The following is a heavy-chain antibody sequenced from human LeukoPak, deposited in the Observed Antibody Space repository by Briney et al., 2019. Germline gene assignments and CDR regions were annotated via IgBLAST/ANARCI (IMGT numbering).Heavy chain of an antibody. CDR3: ARDQSSGWGFDY. D-gene: IGHD6-25*01. Sequence: PGGSLRLSCAASGFTFSSYAMHWVRQAPGKGLEWVAVISYDGSNKYYADSVKGRFTISRDNSKNTLYLQMNSLRAEDAAMYYCARDQSSGWGFDYWGQGTLVTVSS. CDR2: ISYDGSNK. V-gene: IGHV3-30*04. J-gene: IGHJ4*02. CDR1: GFTFSSYA.